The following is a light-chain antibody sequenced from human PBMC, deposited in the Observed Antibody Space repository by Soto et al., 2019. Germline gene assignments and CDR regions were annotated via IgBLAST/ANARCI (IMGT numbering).Light chain of an antibody. Sequence: QSALTQPASVSGSPGQSITISCTGTSSDIGAYNYVSWYQQHPGKAPKLVIYEVNNRPSGVSDRFSGSKSGNTASLTISGLQAEDETDYYCGSFTTSSTYVFGTGTKVTVL. V-gene: IGLV2-14*01. J-gene: IGLJ1*01. CDR2: EVN. CDR1: SSDIGAYNY. CDR3: GSFTTSSTYV.